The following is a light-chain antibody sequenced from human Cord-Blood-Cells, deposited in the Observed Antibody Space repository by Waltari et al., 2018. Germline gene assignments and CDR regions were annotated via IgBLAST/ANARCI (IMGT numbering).Light chain of an antibody. Sequence: IKMPKSPSPLSASLGDRVTITCRASQGISNSLAWYQQKPGKAPKLLLYAASRLESGVPSRFSGSGSGTDYTLTISSLQPEDFATYYCQQYYSTPYTFGQGTKLEIK. CDR3: QQYYSTPYT. CDR1: QGISNS. CDR2: AAS. J-gene: IGKJ2*01. V-gene: IGKV1-NL1*01.